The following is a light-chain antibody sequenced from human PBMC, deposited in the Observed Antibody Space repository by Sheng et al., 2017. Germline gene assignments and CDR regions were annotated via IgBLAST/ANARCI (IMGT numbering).Light chain of an antibody. J-gene: IGKJ2*01. V-gene: IGKV1-5*03. CDR3: QQYSDYPYT. CDR2: KAS. CDR1: QSISWW. Sequence: DIQMTQSPSTLSASVGDRVTITCRASQSISWWLAWYQQKPGKAPKVLIYKASRLEGGVPSRFSGSGSETEFTLTISTLQPDDFATYYCQQYSDYPYTFGQGTKLEIK.